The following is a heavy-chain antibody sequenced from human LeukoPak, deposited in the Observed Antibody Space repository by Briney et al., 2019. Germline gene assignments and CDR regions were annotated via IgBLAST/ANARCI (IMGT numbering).Heavy chain of an antibody. V-gene: IGHV3-30*18. CDR1: GFTFSRHG. CDR2: ISSDGSNE. J-gene: IGHJ4*02. CDR3: AKDRGSGYLDY. D-gene: IGHD6-19*01. Sequence: QSGGSLRLSCAPSGFTFSRHGMHWVRQAPGKGLEWVAVISSDGSNEYYADSVRGRFTISRDNSENTLYLQMNSLRTEDTAVYYCAKDRGSGYLDYWGQGTLVTVSS.